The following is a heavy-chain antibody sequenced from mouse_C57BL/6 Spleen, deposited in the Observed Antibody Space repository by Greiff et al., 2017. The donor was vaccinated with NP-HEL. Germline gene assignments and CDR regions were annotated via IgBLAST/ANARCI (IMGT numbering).Heavy chain of an antibody. CDR3: ARAGYYGSSSYFDV. D-gene: IGHD1-1*01. CDR2: IYPGNSDT. V-gene: IGHV1-5*01. CDR1: GYTFTSYW. Sequence: EVKLMESGTVLARPGASVKMSCKTSGYTFTSYWMHWVKQRPGQGLEWIGAIYPGNSDTSYNQKFKGKATLTVDTSSSTAYMQLSSLTSEDSAVYYCARAGYYGSSSYFDVWGTGTTVTVSS. J-gene: IGHJ1*03.